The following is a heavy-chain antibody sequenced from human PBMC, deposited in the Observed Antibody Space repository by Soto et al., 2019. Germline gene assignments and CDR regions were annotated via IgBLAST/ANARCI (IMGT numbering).Heavy chain of an antibody. D-gene: IGHD1-26*01. CDR1: GYSFTIYW. CDR3: ARQDSGSYCDY. V-gene: IGHV5-10-1*01. Sequence: KVSCKGSGYSFTIYWISWVRQMPGKGLEWMGRIDPSDSYTNYSPSFQGHVTISADKSISTAYLQWSSLKASDTAMYYCARQDSGSYCDYWGQGTLVTVSS. J-gene: IGHJ4*02. CDR2: IDPSDSYT.